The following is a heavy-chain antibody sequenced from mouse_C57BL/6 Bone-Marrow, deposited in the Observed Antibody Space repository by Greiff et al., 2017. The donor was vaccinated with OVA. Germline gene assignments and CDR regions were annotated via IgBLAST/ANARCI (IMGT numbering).Heavy chain of an antibody. D-gene: IGHD3-3*01. CDR1: GFTFSSYG. J-gene: IGHJ2*01. CDR2: ISSGGSYT. CDR3: ARHRGDY. V-gene: IGHV5-6*01. Sequence: EVHLVESGGDLVKPGGSLKLSCAASGFTFSSYGMSWVRQTPDQRLEWVATISSGGSYTYYPDSVKGRFTISRDNAKNTLYLQMSSLKSEDTAMYYCARHRGDYWGQGTTLTVSS.